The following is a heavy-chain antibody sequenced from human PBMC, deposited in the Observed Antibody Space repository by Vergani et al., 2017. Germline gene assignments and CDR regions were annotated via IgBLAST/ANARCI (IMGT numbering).Heavy chain of an antibody. CDR1: GYSFSNHY. Sequence: QVQLVQSGAEVKKPGVSVRVSCKASGYSFSNHYIHWVRQAPGQGLEWMGIINPHNGGTTYAQKFEGRVTMTEETSKNTIFLELSSLRSEDTAVYFCAKDVRDYNLGSGTYSTTFDYWGQGTLVTVSS. CDR2: INPHNGGT. J-gene: IGHJ4*02. V-gene: IGHV1-46*03. D-gene: IGHD3-10*01. CDR3: AKDVRDYNLGSGTYSTTFDY.